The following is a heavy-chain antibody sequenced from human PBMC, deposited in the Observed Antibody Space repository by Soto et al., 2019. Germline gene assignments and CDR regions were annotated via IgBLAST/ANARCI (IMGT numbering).Heavy chain of an antibody. V-gene: IGHV4-4*02. J-gene: IGHJ5*02. CDR2: IYHSGST. D-gene: IGHD3-22*01. CDR3: ARGGLTYYYDSSGYYDFGNWFDP. CDR1: CGSISSSNW. Sequence: PSETLSLTCAVSCGSISSSNWWSWVRQPPGKGLEWIGEIYHSGSTNYNPSLKSRVTISVDKSKNQFSLKLSSVTAADTAVYYCARGGLTYYYDSSGYYDFGNWFDPWGQGTLVTVSS.